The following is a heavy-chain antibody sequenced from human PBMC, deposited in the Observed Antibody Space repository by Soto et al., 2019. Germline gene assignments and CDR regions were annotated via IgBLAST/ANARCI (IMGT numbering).Heavy chain of an antibody. Sequence: PSETLSLTCAVSGGSISSGGYSWRWIRQPPGKGLEGIGYIYPSGSTYYNPSLKSRVTISVDRSKNQFSLKLSSVTAEDTAVYYCARTRYYCDSSGDAPSNPDAFDIWGQGTMVTVSS. CDR3: ARTRYYCDSSGDAPSNPDAFDI. D-gene: IGHD3-22*01. CDR1: GGSISSGGYS. J-gene: IGHJ3*02. V-gene: IGHV4-30-2*01. CDR2: IYPSGST.